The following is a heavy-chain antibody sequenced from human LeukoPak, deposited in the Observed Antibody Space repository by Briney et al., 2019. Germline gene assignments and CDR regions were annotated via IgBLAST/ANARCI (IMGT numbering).Heavy chain of an antibody. CDR3: AKGGPEASAGLSWFDP. Sequence: SETLSLTCTVSGGSISRDYWSWMRQPPGKGLECIGYTYYSGNANYNPSLKSRVTISVDTSKNQFSLKLTSVTAADTAVYYCAKGGPEASAGLSWFDPWGQGTLVTVSS. D-gene: IGHD1-14*01. V-gene: IGHV4-59*01. CDR1: GGSISRDY. CDR2: TYYSGNA. J-gene: IGHJ5*02.